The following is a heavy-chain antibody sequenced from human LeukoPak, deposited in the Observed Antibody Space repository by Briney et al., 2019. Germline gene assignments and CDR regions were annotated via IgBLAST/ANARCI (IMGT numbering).Heavy chain of an antibody. V-gene: IGHV4-30-2*01. CDR2: IYHSGST. CDR3: ASRTDYGGNSGYDY. D-gene: IGHD4-23*01. CDR1: GGSISSSSYY. Sequence: SETLSLTCPVSGGSISSSSYYWSWIRQPPGKGLEWIGYIYHSGSTYYNPSLKSRVTISVDRSKNQFSLKLSSVTAADTAVYYCASRTDYGGNSGYDYWGQGTLVTVSS. J-gene: IGHJ4*02.